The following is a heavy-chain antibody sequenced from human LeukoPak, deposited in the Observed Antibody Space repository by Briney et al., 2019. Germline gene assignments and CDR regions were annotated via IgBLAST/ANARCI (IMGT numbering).Heavy chain of an antibody. V-gene: IGHV5-51*01. D-gene: IGHD2-15*01. CDR1: GYSFTSYW. CDR3: ARQAVGSEFDP. CDR2: IYPGDSDT. Sequence: GESLKISCKGSGYSFTSYWIGWVRQMPGRGLEWMGIIYPGDSDTRYSPSFQGQVTISADKSISTAYLQWRSLKASYTVMYYCARQAVGSEFDPWGQGTLVTVSS. J-gene: IGHJ5*02.